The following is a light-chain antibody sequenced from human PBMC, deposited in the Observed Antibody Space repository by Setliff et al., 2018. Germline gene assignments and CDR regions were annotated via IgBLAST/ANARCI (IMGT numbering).Light chain of an antibody. CDR1: SRDVGSYDF. V-gene: IGLV2-14*03. CDR2: DVT. CDR3: SSYAGGNNFV. J-gene: IGLJ2*01. Sequence: QSALTQPASVSGSPGQSITISCIGSSRDVGSYDFVSWYQQHPGKAPKLIIYDVTGRPSGVSDRFSGSKSGNTASLTVSGLQAEDEADYYCSSYAGGNNFVFGGGTKVTVL.